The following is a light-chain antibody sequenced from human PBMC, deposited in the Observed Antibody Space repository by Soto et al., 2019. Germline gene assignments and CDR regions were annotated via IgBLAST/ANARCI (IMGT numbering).Light chain of an antibody. CDR2: AAS. CDR1: QSISSL. CDR3: QQYNSYPWT. V-gene: IGKV1-5*01. Sequence: DFQMTQSLSSLSASVEDRVTITCRASQSISSLFNSSQQKPGKAPKLLLYAASSLESGVPSRFSGSGSGTAFTLTISSLQPDDFATYYCQQYNSYPWTFGQGTKV. J-gene: IGKJ1*01.